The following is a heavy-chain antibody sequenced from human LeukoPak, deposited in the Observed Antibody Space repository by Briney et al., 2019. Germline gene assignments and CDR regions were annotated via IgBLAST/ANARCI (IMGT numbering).Heavy chain of an antibody. CDR2: IIPIFGTA. D-gene: IGHD5-18*01. J-gene: IGHJ5*02. CDR3: ARDLIVDTAMVKTEDWFDP. V-gene: IGHV1-69*06. CDR1: GGTFSSYA. Sequence: SVKVSCKASGGTFSSYAISWVRQAPGQGLEWMGGIIPIFGTANYAQKFQGRVTITVDKSTSTAYMEPSSLRSEDTAVYYCARDLIVDTAMVKTEDWFDPWGQGTLVTVSS.